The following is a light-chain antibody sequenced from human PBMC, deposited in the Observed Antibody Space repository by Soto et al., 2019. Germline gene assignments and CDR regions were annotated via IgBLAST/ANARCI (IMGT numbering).Light chain of an antibody. J-gene: IGLJ1*01. CDR2: DND. Sequence: QSVLTQPPSVSVAPGQKVTISCSGSSSNIGNNYVSWYQHLPGAAPKLIIYDNDKRSSGIPDRFSGSKSGTSATLDITGLQTGDEADYYCGTWDSTLSGVFGTGTKVTVL. V-gene: IGLV1-51*01. CDR1: SSNIGNNY. CDR3: GTWDSTLSGV.